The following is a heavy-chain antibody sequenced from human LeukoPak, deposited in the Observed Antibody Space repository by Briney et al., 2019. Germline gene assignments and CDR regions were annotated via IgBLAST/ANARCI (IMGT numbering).Heavy chain of an antibody. CDR1: GDSISSSSYY. D-gene: IGHD2-2*01. CDR3: ARDDQSYYGMDV. V-gene: IGHV4-39*07. CDR2: MYYSGST. J-gene: IGHJ6*02. Sequence: SETLCLTCTVSGDSISSSSYYCGWIRQPPGKGLQWIVNMYYSGSTYYNPSLKSRVTISVDTSNNQFSLKLSSVTAADTAVYYCARDDQSYYGMDVWGQGTTVTVSS.